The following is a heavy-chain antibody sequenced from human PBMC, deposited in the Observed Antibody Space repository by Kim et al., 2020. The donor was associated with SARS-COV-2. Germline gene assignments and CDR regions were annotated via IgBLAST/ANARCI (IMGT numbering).Heavy chain of an antibody. D-gene: IGHD4-17*01. J-gene: IGHJ4*03. CDR2: LYSGGST. CDR3: ARGKTDYFSGYF. Sequence: GGSLRLSCAASGFTVSSSYMTWVRQTPGKGLECVSMLYSGGSTFYADSVKGRFTISRDDSKNTLYLQMSSLRVADMAVYYCARGKTDYFSGYF. V-gene: IGHV3-53*01. CDR1: GFTVSSSY.